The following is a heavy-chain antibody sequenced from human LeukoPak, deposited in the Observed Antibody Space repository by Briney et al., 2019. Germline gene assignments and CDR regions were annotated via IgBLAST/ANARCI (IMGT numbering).Heavy chain of an antibody. Sequence: PGGSLRLSCAGSGFIFNNYAMHWVRQPPGKGLEWVSGISWNSGSIDYADSVKGRFTISRDNAKNSLYLQMNSLRAEDTAFYYCTKDRLFLHDALDIWGQGTMVTVSS. CDR2: ISWNSGSI. CDR3: TKDRLFLHDALDI. D-gene: IGHD3-22*01. CDR1: GFIFNNYA. J-gene: IGHJ3*02. V-gene: IGHV3-9*01.